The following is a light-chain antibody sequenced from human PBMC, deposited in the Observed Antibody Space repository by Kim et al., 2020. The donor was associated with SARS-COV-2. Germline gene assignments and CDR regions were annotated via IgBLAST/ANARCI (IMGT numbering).Light chain of an antibody. V-gene: IGLV1-47*01. CDR2: RNN. CDR3: AAWDDSLSGRV. CDR1: SSNIGSNY. Sequence: ELTQPPSASGTPGQRVTISCSGSSSNIGSNYVYWYQQLPGAAPKLLIYRNNQRPSGVPDRFSGSKSGTSASLAISGLRSEDEADYYCAAWDDSLSGRVFGGGTQLTVL. J-gene: IGLJ3*02.